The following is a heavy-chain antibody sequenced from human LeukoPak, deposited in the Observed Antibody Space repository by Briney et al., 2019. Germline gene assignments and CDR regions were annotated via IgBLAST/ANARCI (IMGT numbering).Heavy chain of an antibody. CDR2: ISAYNTNT. Sequence: GASVKVSCKASGYTFTNYAISWVRQAPRQGLEWMGWISAYNTNTNYAQNLQGRVTMTTDTSTSTAYMELRSLRSDDTAVYYCARVVVGESVVPIAGYFDYWGQGTLVIVSS. CDR1: GYTFTNYA. D-gene: IGHD2-2*01. J-gene: IGHJ4*02. V-gene: IGHV1-18*01. CDR3: ARVVVGESVVPIAGYFDY.